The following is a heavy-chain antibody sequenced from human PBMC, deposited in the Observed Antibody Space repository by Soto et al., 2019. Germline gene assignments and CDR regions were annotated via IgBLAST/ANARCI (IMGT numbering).Heavy chain of an antibody. CDR3: ATDHNTDMVQDV. D-gene: IGHD5-18*01. CDR2: ISPSSDRT. V-gene: IGHV3-23*01. CDR1: GFTFSSYS. Sequence: GGSLRLSFVDSGFTFSSYSMIWVRQAPVKGLEWVSSISPSSDRTYYADSVKGRFSISRDNSKKTMYLQMKSLRAQDTAVYYCATDHNTDMVQDVWGQGTTVTVCS. J-gene: IGHJ6*02.